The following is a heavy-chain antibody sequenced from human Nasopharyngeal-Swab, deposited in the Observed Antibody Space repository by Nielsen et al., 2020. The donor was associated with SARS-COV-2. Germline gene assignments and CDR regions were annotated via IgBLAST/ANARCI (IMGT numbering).Heavy chain of an antibody. Sequence: GSLRLSCTVSGGSTSSSSYYWGWIRQPPGKGLEWIGSIYYSGSTYYNPSLKSRVTISVDTSKNQFSLKLSSVTAADTAVYYCARHWRWLLDYWGQGTLVTVSS. CDR2: IYYSGST. CDR3: ARHWRWLLDY. CDR1: GGSTSSSSYY. J-gene: IGHJ4*02. V-gene: IGHV4-39*01. D-gene: IGHD5-24*01.